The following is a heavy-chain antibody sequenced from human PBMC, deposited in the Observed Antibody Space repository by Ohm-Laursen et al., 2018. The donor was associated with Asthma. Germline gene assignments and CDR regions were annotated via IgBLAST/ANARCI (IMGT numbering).Heavy chain of an antibody. J-gene: IGHJ4*02. CDR2: IYYSGST. CDR3: ARGTMGFDY. CDR1: GGSISSYY. D-gene: IGHD3-10*01. V-gene: IGHV4-59*12. Sequence: GTLSLTCTVSGGSISSYYWSWIRQPPGKGLEWIGYIYYSGSTYYNPSLKSRVTISVDTSKNQFSLKLSSVTAADTAVYYCARGTMGFDYWGQGTLVTVSS.